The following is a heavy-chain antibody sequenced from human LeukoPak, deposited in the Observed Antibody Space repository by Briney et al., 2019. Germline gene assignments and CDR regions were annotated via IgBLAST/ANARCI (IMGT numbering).Heavy chain of an antibody. CDR3: ARAKPFDY. J-gene: IGHJ4*02. CDR1: GFTFSSYW. V-gene: IGHV3-7*01. Sequence: PGGSLRLSWAAPGFTFSSYWMSWVRQAPGKGLEWVANIKQDGSEKYYVDSVKGRFTISRDNAKNSLYLQMNSLRAEDTAVYYCARAKPFDYWGQGTLVTVSS. CDR2: IKQDGSEK.